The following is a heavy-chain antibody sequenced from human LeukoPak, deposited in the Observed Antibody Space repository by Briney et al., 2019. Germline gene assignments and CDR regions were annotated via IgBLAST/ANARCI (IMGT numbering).Heavy chain of an antibody. J-gene: IGHJ6*03. V-gene: IGHV1-69*01. CDR3: ARLMDGSGSYYNVDHYYYYYMDV. CDR2: IIPIFGTA. CDR1: GGTLSSYA. Sequence: GASVKVSCKASGGTLSSYAISWVRQAPGQGLEWMGGIIPIFGTANYAQKFQGRVTITADESTSTAYMELSSLRSEDTAAYYCARLMDGSGSYYNVDHYYYYYMDVWGKGTTVTVSS. D-gene: IGHD3-10*01.